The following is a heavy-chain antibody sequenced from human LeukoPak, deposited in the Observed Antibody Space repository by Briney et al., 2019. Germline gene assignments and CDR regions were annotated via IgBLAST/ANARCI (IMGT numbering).Heavy chain of an antibody. V-gene: IGHV4-59*01. D-gene: IGHD1-26*01. CDR1: GGSISSYC. CDR3: AREGEILYYGMDV. Sequence: PSETLSLTCTVSGGSISSYCWSWIRQPPGKGLEWIGYIYYSGSTNYNPSLKSRVTISVDTSKNQFSLKLSSVTAADTAVYYCAREGEILYYGMDVWGQGTTVTVSS. J-gene: IGHJ6*02. CDR2: IYYSGST.